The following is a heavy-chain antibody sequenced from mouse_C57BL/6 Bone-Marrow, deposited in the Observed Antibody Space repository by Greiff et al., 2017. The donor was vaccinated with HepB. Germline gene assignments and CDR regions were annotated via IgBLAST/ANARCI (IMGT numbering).Heavy chain of an antibody. CDR2: IDPSDSYT. J-gene: IGHJ3*01. Sequence: QVQLQQPGAELVMPGASVKLSCKASGYTFTSYWMHWVKQRPGQGLEWIGEIDPSDSYTNYNQKFKGKSTLTVDTSSITAYMQLSSLTSEDSAVYYCARDDYDPPWFAYWGQGTLVTVSA. CDR1: GYTFTSYW. D-gene: IGHD2-4*01. V-gene: IGHV1-69*01. CDR3: ARDDYDPPWFAY.